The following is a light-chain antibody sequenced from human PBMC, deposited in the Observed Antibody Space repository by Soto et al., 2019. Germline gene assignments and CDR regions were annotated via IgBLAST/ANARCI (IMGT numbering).Light chain of an antibody. V-gene: IGKV3-20*01. J-gene: IGKJ1*01. CDR3: QQYGSIPRT. Sequence: EIVLTQSPDPLSLSPGERATLSCRASQSVSSNFLAWYQQKPGQAPRLLIYGASHRATGIPDRFSGSGSGTDFNLTISRLEPEDFAVYYCQQYGSIPRTFGQGTKVEVK. CDR2: GAS. CDR1: QSVSSNF.